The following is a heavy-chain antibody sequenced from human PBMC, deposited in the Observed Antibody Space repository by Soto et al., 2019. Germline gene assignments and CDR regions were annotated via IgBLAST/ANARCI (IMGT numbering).Heavy chain of an antibody. J-gene: IGHJ5*02. CDR1: GGSISSYY. CDR3: ARDQSWHDLVWWFDP. V-gene: IGHV4-59*01. CDR2: IYYSGST. Sequence: SETLSLTCTVSGGSISSYYWSWIRQPPGKGLEWIGYIYYSGSTNYNPSLKSRVTISVDTSKNQFSLKLSSVTAADTAVYYCARDQSWHDLVWWFDPWGQGTLVTVSS. D-gene: IGHD1-1*01.